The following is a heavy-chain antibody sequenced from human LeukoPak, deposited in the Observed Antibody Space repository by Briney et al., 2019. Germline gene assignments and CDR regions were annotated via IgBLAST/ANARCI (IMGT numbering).Heavy chain of an antibody. CDR3: ATEGQYYDSSGYPTWTFDS. CDR1: GFTVSSSY. Sequence: GGSLRLSCAASGFTVSSSYMSWVRQAPGKGLEWASVIYSGGSTYYADSVKGRFTISRDNSKNTLYLQMNSLRAEDTAVYYCATEGQYYDSSGYPTWTFDSWGQGTLVTVSS. V-gene: IGHV3-66*02. CDR2: IYSGGST. D-gene: IGHD3-22*01. J-gene: IGHJ4*02.